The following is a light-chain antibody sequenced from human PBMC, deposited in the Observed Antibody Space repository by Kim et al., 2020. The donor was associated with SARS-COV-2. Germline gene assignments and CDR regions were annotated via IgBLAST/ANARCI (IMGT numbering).Light chain of an antibody. J-gene: IGKJ3*01. CDR2: GAS. Sequence: PGERASLSCRASQSVSSSYLAWYQQKPGQAPRLLIYGASTRATGIPDRFSGSGSGTDFTLTISRLEPGDFAVYYCQQDGSSPPFTFGPGTKVDIK. CDR3: QQDGSSPPFT. V-gene: IGKV3-20*01. CDR1: QSVSSSY.